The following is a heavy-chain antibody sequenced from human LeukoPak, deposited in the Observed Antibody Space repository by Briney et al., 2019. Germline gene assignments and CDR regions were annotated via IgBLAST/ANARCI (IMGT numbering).Heavy chain of an antibody. V-gene: IGHV4-39*01. CDR3: ARQTGSGLFTLP. CDR2: IYYTGNT. D-gene: IGHD3/OR15-3a*01. CDR1: GVSISSSNSY. Sequence: SETLSLTCTVSGVSISSSNSYWGWIRQPPGKGLEWIGSIYYTGNTYYNASLKSRVTISIDTSKNQVSLRLTSVTATDTAMYYCARQTGSGLFTLPGGQGTLVTVSS. J-gene: IGHJ4*02.